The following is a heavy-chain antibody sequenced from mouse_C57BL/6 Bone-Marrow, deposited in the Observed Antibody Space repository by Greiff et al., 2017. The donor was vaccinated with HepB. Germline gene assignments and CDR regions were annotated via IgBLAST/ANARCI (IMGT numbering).Heavy chain of an antibody. CDR3: ARLRVTTYYAMDY. CDR2: IDPEDGET. V-gene: IGHV14-2*01. J-gene: IGHJ4*01. Sequence: VQLQQSGAELVKPGASVKLSCTASGFNIKDYYMHWVKQRTEQGLEWIGRIDPEDGETKYAPKFLGKATITADTSSNTAYLQLSSLTSEDTAVYYCARLRVTTYYAMDYWGQGTSVTVSS. D-gene: IGHD2-2*01. CDR1: GFNIKDYY.